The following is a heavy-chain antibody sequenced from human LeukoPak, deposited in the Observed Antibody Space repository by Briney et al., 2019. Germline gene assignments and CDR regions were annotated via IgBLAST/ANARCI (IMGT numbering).Heavy chain of an antibody. J-gene: IGHJ3*02. D-gene: IGHD3-3*01. Sequence: SETLSLTCTVSGGSISSHYWSWVRQTPGKGLEWIGHIYHSGNTKYNSALKGRVTISDDASKNQFSLRLSSVTAADTAVYFCARGYDFWSGVMSDAFDIWGRGTKVTASS. CDR1: GGSISSHY. CDR2: IYHSGNT. CDR3: ARGYDFWSGVMSDAFDI. V-gene: IGHV4-59*11.